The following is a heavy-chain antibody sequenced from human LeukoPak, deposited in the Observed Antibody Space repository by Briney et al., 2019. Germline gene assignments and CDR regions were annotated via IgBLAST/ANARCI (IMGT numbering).Heavy chain of an antibody. D-gene: IGHD6-13*01. CDR1: GFIFSSYS. J-gene: IGHJ4*02. CDR3: ARDSSSSWYWGDY. CDR2: ITGSGGNT. Sequence: GGSLRLSCAASGFIFSSYSMSWVRQAPGMGLEWVSVITGSGGNTYYADSVKGRFTISKDNSKNTVYLQMNSLRAEDTAVYYCARDSSSSWYWGDYWGQGTLVTVSS. V-gene: IGHV3-23*01.